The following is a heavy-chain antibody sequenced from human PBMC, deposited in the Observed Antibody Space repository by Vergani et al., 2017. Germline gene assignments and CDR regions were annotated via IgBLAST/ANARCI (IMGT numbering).Heavy chain of an antibody. CDR2: IYPGDSDT. J-gene: IGHJ4*02. V-gene: IGHV5-51*03. CDR3: ARGGGTAMVAYFDY. Sequence: EVQLVQSGAEVKKPGESLKISCKGSGYSFTSYWIGWVRQMPGKGLEWMGIIYPGDSDTRYSPSFQGQVTISADKSKNQFSLKLSSVTAADTAVYYCARGGGTAMVAYFDYWGQGTLVTVSS. CDR1: GYSFTSYW. D-gene: IGHD5-18*01.